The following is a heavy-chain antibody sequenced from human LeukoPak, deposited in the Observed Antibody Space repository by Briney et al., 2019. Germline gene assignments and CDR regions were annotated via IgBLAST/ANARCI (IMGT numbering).Heavy chain of an antibody. CDR1: GFTFSSYS. Sequence: GGSLRLSCAASGFTFSSYSMNWVRQAPGKGLEWVSSISSSSSYIYYADSVKGRFTISRDNAKNSLYLQMNSLRAEDTAVYYCARWDCSSTSCSGGNYWGQGTLVTVSS. CDR2: ISSSSSYI. V-gene: IGHV3-21*01. J-gene: IGHJ4*02. CDR3: ARWDCSSTSCSGGNY. D-gene: IGHD2-2*01.